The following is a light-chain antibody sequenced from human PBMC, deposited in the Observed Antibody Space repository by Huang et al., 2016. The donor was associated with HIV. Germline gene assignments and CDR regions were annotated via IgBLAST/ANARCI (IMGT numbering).Light chain of an antibody. J-gene: IGKJ3*01. CDR2: VAS. CDR1: QSISSY. CDR3: QQSYSNTFT. Sequence: DIQMTQSPSSLSASVGDRVIITCRASQSISSYLNWYQRQPGKAPNLLIYVASSLQSGVPSRFSGSGSGTDFTLTIRSLQPEDFATYYCQQSYSNTFTFGAGTKVDVK. V-gene: IGKV1-39*01.